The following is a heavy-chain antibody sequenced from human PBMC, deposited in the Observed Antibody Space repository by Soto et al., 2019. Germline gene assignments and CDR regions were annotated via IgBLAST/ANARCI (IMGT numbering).Heavy chain of an antibody. V-gene: IGHV4-31*03. CDR1: GGSISSGGYY. CDR2: IYYSGST. Sequence: QVQLQESGPGLVKPSQTLSLTCTVSGGSISSGGYYWSWIRQHPGKGLEWIGYIYYSGSTYYNPTLKSRVTIPVDTSKNQFSLKLSSVTAADTAVYYCARDGPAVAGIDYWGQGTLVTVSS. CDR3: ARDGPAVAGIDY. J-gene: IGHJ4*02. D-gene: IGHD6-19*01.